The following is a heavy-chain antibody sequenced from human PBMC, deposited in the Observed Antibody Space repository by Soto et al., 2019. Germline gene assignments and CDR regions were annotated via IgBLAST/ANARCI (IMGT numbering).Heavy chain of an antibody. CDR3: EKDNTWEDPG. D-gene: IGHD1-26*01. CDR2: IKQDGSER. J-gene: IGHJ4*02. Sequence: GGSLRLSCAASGFSFSTYWMTWVRQAPGKGLEWVANIKQDGSERYYVDSVKGRFTISRDNAKSSLYLQMNSLRAEDTATYYCEKDNTWEDPGWGQGTVVT. V-gene: IGHV3-7*03. CDR1: GFSFSTYW.